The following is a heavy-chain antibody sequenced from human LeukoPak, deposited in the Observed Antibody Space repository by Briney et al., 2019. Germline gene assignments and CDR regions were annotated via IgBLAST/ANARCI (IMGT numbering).Heavy chain of an antibody. V-gene: IGHV4-59*01. CDR2: LYNSGST. CDR1: GGSISSYY. D-gene: IGHD6-13*01. CDR3: ARAYSSSWYLPIDY. J-gene: IGHJ4*02. Sequence: SETLSLTCTVSGGSISSYYWTWIRQSPGKGLEWIGHLYNSGSTNYNPSLRSRVTISVDTSKNQFSLKLSSVTAADTAVYYCARAYSSSWYLPIDYWGQGTLVTVSS.